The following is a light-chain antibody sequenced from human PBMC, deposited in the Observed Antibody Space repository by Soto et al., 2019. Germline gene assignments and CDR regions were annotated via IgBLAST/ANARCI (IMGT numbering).Light chain of an antibody. J-gene: IGKJ2*01. CDR3: QQSSSTPPT. CDR2: AAS. V-gene: IGKV1-39*01. Sequence: DIQMTQSPSSLSASVGDRVTITCRASQSISSYLNWYQQKPGKAPKLLIYAASSLQSGVPSRFSGSGSGTDFTLTISSRQPEDFATYYCQQSSSTPPTFGQGTKLEIK. CDR1: QSISSY.